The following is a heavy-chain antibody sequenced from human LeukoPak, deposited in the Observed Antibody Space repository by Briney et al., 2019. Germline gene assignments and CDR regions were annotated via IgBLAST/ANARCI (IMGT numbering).Heavy chain of an antibody. CDR2: IYYSGST. V-gene: IGHV4-59*08. D-gene: IGHD3-16*02. CDR1: GASISDYY. Sequence: SETLSLTCTVSGASISDYYWSWIRQPPGKGLEWIGYIYYSGSTNYNPSLKSRVTISVDTSKNQFSLKLSSVTAADTAVYYCAGYMITFGGVIVSDYWGQGTLVTVSS. J-gene: IGHJ4*02. CDR3: AGYMITFGGVIVSDY.